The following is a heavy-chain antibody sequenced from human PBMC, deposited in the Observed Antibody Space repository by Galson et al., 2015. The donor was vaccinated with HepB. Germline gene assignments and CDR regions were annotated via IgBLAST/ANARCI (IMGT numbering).Heavy chain of an antibody. Sequence: SLRLSCAASGFTFSSYSMNWVRQAPGKGLEWVSSISSSSSYIYYADSVKGRFTISRDNAKNSLYLQMNSLRAEDTAVYYCARDQRGSSSWYDYYYYGMDVWGQGTTVTVSS. D-gene: IGHD6-13*01. V-gene: IGHV3-21*01. CDR1: GFTFSSYS. J-gene: IGHJ6*02. CDR2: ISSSSSYI. CDR3: ARDQRGSSSWYDYYYYGMDV.